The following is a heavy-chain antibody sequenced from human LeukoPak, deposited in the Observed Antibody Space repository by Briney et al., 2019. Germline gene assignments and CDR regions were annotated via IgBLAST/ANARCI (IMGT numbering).Heavy chain of an antibody. J-gene: IGHJ6*03. CDR2: MNPNSGNT. Sequence: ASVKVSCKASGYTFTSYDINWVRQATGQGLEWMGWMNPNSGNTGYAQKFQGRVTMTRNTSISTAYMELSSLRSEDTAVYYCARSGYSSGWYSYYYYYMDVWGKGTTVTASS. CDR3: ARSGYSSGWYSYYYYYMDV. D-gene: IGHD6-19*01. V-gene: IGHV1-8*01. CDR1: GYTFTSYD.